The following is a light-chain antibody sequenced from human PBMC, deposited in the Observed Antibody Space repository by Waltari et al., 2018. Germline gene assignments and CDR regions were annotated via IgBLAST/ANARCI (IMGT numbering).Light chain of an antibody. J-gene: IGKJ1*01. Sequence: DIQMTQSPSSLSASVGHRVTITCRASQDIGNSLAWYQQKPGKAPKLLLYAASTLESGVPSRFSGSRSGTAYTLTISSLQPEDFATYYCQQYYDTPRTFGQGTRVEIK. CDR1: QDIGNS. CDR2: AAS. CDR3: QQYYDTPRT. V-gene: IGKV1-NL1*01.